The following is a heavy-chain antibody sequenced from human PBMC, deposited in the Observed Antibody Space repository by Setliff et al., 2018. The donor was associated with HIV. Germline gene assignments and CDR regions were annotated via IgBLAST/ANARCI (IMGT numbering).Heavy chain of an antibody. Sequence: ASVKVSCKASGYTFTSYDINWVRQATGQGLEWMGWMNPNSGNTGYAQKFQGRVTMTRNNSISTAYMELSSLRSEDTAVYYCARGAKAGSEAQYYFDYWGQGTLVTVSS. CDR1: GYTFTSYD. J-gene: IGHJ4*02. CDR2: MNPNSGNT. V-gene: IGHV1-8*02. CDR3: ARGAKAGSEAQYYFDY. D-gene: IGHD6-13*01.